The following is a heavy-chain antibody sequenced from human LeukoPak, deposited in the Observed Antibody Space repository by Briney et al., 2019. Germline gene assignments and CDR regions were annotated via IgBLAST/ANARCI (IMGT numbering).Heavy chain of an antibody. Sequence: PGGSLKLSCTTSGFNFGDYSMTWFRQAPGKGLEWVSFIRNKAAGGATDNAAPVKGRFTLSRDDSKSIAYMQMNSLKTEDTAVYYCTRDRIMTDYWGQGTLVTVSS. J-gene: IGHJ4*02. CDR2: IRNKAAGGAT. CDR1: GFNFGDYS. V-gene: IGHV3-49*03. D-gene: IGHD2/OR15-2a*01. CDR3: TRDRIMTDY.